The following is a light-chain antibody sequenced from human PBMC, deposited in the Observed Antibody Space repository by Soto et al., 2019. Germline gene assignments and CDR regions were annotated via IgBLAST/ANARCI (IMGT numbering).Light chain of an antibody. CDR3: SSYTNTNTVV. CDR1: SSDVGGYDY. J-gene: IGLJ2*01. CDR2: NVN. Sequence: QSVLTQVASVSGSPGQSITISCTGTSSDVGGYDYVSWYQQHPGKAPKLMIYNVNYRPSGVSDRFSGSKSGDTASLTISGLQAEDEANYYCSSYTNTNTVVCGGGTKLTVL. V-gene: IGLV2-14*03.